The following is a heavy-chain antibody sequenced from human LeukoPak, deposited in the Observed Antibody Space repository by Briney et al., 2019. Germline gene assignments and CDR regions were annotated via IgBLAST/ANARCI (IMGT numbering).Heavy chain of an antibody. CDR2: IYDSGST. Sequence: SETLSLTCTVSDDSITSGGYSWSWIRQPPGKGLEWIGYIYDSGSTYYNPSLKSRVTISVDTSKNQFSLKLSSVTAADTAVYYCARVTPPARYCSSTSCYAIVKPVYYYYYYMDVWGKGTTVTVSS. J-gene: IGHJ6*03. CDR3: ARVTPPARYCSSTSCYAIVKPVYYYYYYMDV. V-gene: IGHV4-30-4*07. D-gene: IGHD2-2*01. CDR1: DDSITSGGYS.